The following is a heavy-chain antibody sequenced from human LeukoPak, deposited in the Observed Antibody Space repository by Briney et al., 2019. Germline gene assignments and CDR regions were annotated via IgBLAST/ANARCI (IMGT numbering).Heavy chain of an antibody. CDR1: GFTFSDYF. V-gene: IGHV4-59*13. D-gene: IGHD3-3*01. J-gene: IGHJ4*02. CDR3: ASRSRFLEWLWID. Sequence: GSLRLSCVASGFTFSDYFMSWIRQAPGKGLEWIGYIYYSGSTNYNPSLKSRVTISVDTSKNQFSLKLSSVTAADTAVYYCASRSRFLEWLWIDWGQGTLVTVSS. CDR2: IYYSGST.